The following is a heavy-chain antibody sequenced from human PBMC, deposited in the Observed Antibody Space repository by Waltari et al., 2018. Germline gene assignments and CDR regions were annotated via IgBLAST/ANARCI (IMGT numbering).Heavy chain of an antibody. V-gene: IGHV4-34*01. J-gene: IGHJ4*02. Sequence: QVQLQQWGAGLLKPSETLSLTCAVYGGSLSGYYWSWIRQTPGKGLEWIGEIHPSGITDYNPPLESRVTMSLDKSRNQFSLILSAVTDADTAVYYCVRGLDQAKMGYWGQGTLVTVSS. D-gene: IGHD2-15*01. CDR3: VRGLDQAKMGY. CDR1: GGSLSGYY. CDR2: IHPSGIT.